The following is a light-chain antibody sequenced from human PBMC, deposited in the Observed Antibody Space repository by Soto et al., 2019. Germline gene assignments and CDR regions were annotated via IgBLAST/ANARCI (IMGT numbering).Light chain of an antibody. CDR3: QQANDWPPT. Sequence: VMTQSPVTLSVSPGERVTLACRASQAISNNLAWYQQKPGQAPRLLIFDASTRATGIPARFSGSGSGTDFTLTISSLQSEDFAVDYCQQANDWPPTFGQGTRV. CDR2: DAS. V-gene: IGKV3-15*01. CDR1: QAISNN. J-gene: IGKJ1*01.